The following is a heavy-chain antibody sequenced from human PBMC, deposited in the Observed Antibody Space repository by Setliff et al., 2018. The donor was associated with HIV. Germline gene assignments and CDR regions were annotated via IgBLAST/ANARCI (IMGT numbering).Heavy chain of an antibody. D-gene: IGHD3-22*01. J-gene: IGHJ4*02. CDR2: IYHTGSS. CDR3: AGDVLDLVISVYGF. CDR1: GFSISSRYY. Sequence: KSSETLSLTCDVSGFSISSRYYWGWIRQSPGKGLEWIGNIYHTGSSYYNPSLNDRATISLDTSKNQFSLKLNSVTAADTAVYYCAGDVLDLVISVYGFWGQGIPVTVSS. V-gene: IGHV4-38-2*02.